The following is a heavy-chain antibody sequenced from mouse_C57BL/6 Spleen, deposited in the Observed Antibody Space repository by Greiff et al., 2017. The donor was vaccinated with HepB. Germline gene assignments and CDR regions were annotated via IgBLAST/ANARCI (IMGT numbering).Heavy chain of an antibody. CDR1: GYTFTSYW. CDR3: AMGGDDYDGVPGFAY. CDR2: IHPSDSDT. D-gene: IGHD2-4*01. Sequence: QVQLQQPGAELVKPGASVKVSCKASGYTFTSYWMHWLKQRPGQGLEWIGRIHPSDSDTNYNQKFKGKATLTVDKSSSTAYMQLSSLTSEDSAVYYCAMGGDDYDGVPGFAYWGQGTLVTVSA. J-gene: IGHJ3*01. V-gene: IGHV1-74*01.